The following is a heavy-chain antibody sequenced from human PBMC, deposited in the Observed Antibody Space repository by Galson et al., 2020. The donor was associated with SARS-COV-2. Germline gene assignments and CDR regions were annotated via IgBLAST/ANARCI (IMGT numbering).Heavy chain of an antibody. CDR3: ARDRAAIGYFLQ. CDR1: GFTFSSHA. V-gene: IGHV3-33*01. D-gene: IGHD2-2*01. Sequence: GESLKISCAASGFTFSSHAMHWVRQAPGKGLEWVSLIWFDGSKKYYADSVKGRFTISRDNSENTVYLEMNSLRAEDTAVYYCARDRAAIGYFLQWGQGTLVSVSS. CDR2: IWFDGSKK. J-gene: IGHJ1*01.